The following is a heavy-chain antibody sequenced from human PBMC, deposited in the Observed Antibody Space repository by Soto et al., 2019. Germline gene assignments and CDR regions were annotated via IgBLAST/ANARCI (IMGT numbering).Heavy chain of an antibody. Sequence: QVQLVQSGAEVKKPGASVKVSCKASGYTFTSYAMHWVRQAPGQRLEWMGWINAGNGNTKYSQKFQGRVTITRDTPASTAYTELSSLSSEDTAVYYCARERSSSWSYYCYGTDVWGQGTTVTVSS. CDR3: ARERSSSWSYYCYGTDV. V-gene: IGHV1-3*01. J-gene: IGHJ6*02. D-gene: IGHD6-13*01. CDR1: GYTFTSYA. CDR2: INAGNGNT.